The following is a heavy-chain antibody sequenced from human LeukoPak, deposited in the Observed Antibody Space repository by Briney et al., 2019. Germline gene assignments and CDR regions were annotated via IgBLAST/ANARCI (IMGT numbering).Heavy chain of an antibody. CDR2: IYYSGST. Sequence: SETLSLTCTVSGGSISSSSYYWGWIRQPPGKGLEWIGSIYYSGSTYYNPSLKSRVTISVDTSKNQFSLKLTSVTAADTAVYYCARDGPTYADCLWGQGTLVTVSS. CDR1: GGSISSSSYY. V-gene: IGHV4-39*02. CDR3: ARDGPTYADCL. J-gene: IGHJ4*02. D-gene: IGHD4-17*01.